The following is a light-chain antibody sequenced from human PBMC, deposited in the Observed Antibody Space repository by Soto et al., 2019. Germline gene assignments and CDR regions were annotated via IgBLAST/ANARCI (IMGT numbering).Light chain of an antibody. CDR2: GAS. CDR3: QQYNNWPPKQYT. V-gene: IGKV3-15*01. J-gene: IGKJ2*01. CDR1: QSVSSN. Sequence: EIVMTQSPATLSVSPGERATLSCRASQSVSSNLAWYQHNPGQAPRLLIYGASTRATGIPARFSASGSGTEFSLTISSLRSEDFAVYYCQQYNNWPPKQYTFGQGTKLEIK.